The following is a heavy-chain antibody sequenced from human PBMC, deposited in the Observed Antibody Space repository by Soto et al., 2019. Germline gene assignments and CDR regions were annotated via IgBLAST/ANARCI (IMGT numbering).Heavy chain of an antibody. V-gene: IGHV4-39*01. J-gene: IGHJ6*02. D-gene: IGHD3-16*02. CDR1: GGSISSSSYY. CDR2: IYYSGST. CDR3: ARVGYVWGSYRYTNYYYGMDV. Sequence: SETLSLTCTVSGGSISSSSYYWGWIRQPPGKGLEWIGSIYYSGSTYYNPSLKSRVTISVDTSKNQFSLKLSSVTAADTAVYYCARVGYVWGSYRYTNYYYGMDVWGQGTTVTVSS.